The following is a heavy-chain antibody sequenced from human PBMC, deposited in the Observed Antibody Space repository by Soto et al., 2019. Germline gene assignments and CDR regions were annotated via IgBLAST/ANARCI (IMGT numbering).Heavy chain of an antibody. CDR1: GGFLSESY. CDR2: INHVGGT. D-gene: IGHD2-2*01. V-gene: IGHV4-34*01. J-gene: IGHJ5*02. CDR3: VRIRYQLPSSVLWLDP. Sequence: NPSETLSLTCAVYGGFLSESYWTWIRQPPGKGLEWIGEINHVGGTNYNPSLKSRVTMSVDTSQNQFSLRLISATAADTAMYFCVRIRYQLPSSVLWLDPWGQGTPVTVSS.